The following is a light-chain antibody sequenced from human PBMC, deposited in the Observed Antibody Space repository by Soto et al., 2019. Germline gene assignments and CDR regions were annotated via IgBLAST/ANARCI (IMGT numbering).Light chain of an antibody. CDR1: QTISNF. CDR2: AAS. Sequence: DIQMTQSPSSLSAYVGDRVTITCRASQTISNFLNWYQQKLGKAPKLLIYAASSLQSGVPSRFSGSGSGTDFTLTISSLQPEDFATYYCQQSYSTPLTFGGGTKVEI. CDR3: QQSYSTPLT. V-gene: IGKV1-39*01. J-gene: IGKJ4*01.